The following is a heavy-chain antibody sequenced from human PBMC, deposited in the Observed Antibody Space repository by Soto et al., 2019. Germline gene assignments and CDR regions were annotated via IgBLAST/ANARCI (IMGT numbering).Heavy chain of an antibody. D-gene: IGHD3-10*01. CDR1: GGSISSSSYY. J-gene: IGHJ5*02. CDR2: IYYSGST. V-gene: IGHV4-39*01. CDR3: ARTGVLWFGARSWFDP. Sequence: ASETLSLTCTVSGGSISSSSYYWGWIRQPPGKGLEWIGSIYYSGSTYYNPSLKSRVTISVDTSKNQFSLKLSSVTAADTAVYYCARTGVLWFGARSWFDPWGQGTLVTVSS.